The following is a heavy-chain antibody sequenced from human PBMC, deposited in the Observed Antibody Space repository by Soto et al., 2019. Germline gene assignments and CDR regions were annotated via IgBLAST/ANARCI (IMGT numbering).Heavy chain of an antibody. J-gene: IGHJ6*03. CDR2: IYCSGST. CDR1: GGSISSYY. D-gene: IGHD3-3*01. CDR3: ARALYDFWSGYLDYYYYYMDV. V-gene: IGHV4-59*01. Sequence: QVQLQESGPGLVKPSETLSLTCTVSGGSISSYYWSWIRQPPGKGLEWIGYIYCSGSTNYNPSLKSRVTISVDTSKNQFSLKLSSVTAADTAVYYCARALYDFWSGYLDYYYYYMDVWGKGTTVTVSS.